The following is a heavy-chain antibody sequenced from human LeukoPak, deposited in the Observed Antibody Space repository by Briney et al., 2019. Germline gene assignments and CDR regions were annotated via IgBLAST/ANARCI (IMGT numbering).Heavy chain of an antibody. V-gene: IGHV5-51*01. J-gene: IGHJ5*02. CDR3: ARSQGYCSGGSCLQGDWFDP. CDR2: IYPGDSDT. CDR1: GYSFTNYW. Sequence: GESLKTSCKGSGYSFTNYWNGWVRQMPGKGLEGMGIIYPGDSDTRYSPSFQGQVTISADKSISTAYSQWGSLKASDTAMYYCARSQGYCSGGSCLQGDWFDPWGQGTLVTVSS. D-gene: IGHD2-15*01.